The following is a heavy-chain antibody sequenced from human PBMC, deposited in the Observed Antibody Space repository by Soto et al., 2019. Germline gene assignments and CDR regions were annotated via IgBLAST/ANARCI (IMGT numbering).Heavy chain of an antibody. J-gene: IGHJ5*02. Sequence: QLQLQESGPGLVKPSETLSLTCTVSGGSISSSSYYWGWIRQPPGKGLEWIGSIYYSGSTYYNPSLKTRVTISVDTSQHQFSLKLSSVTAADTAVYYCGAGGLVINNWFDPWGQGTLVTVSS. CDR1: GGSISSSSYY. CDR3: GAGGLVINNWFDP. CDR2: IYYSGST. D-gene: IGHD3-9*01. V-gene: IGHV4-39*01.